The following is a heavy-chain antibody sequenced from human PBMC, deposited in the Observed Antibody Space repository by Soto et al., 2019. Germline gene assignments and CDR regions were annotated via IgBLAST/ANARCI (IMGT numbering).Heavy chain of an antibody. CDR3: ARSFTAGTAGDY. CDR2: INPGDSDT. D-gene: IGHD6-19*01. Sequence: GESLKISCKGSGYRFTNYWIGWVRQMPGKGLEWMGIINPGDSDTRYSPSFQGQVTISADKSISTAYLQWSSLKASDTAMYSCARSFTAGTAGDYWGQGTLVTVSS. V-gene: IGHV5-51*01. J-gene: IGHJ4*02. CDR1: GYRFTNYW.